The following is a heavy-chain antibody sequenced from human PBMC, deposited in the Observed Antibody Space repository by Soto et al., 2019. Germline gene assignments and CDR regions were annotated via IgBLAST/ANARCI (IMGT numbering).Heavy chain of an antibody. CDR3: ARGFGRFNY. CDR1: GFTFNDFE. CDR2: IDGSGATK. D-gene: IGHD3-10*01. V-gene: IGHV3-48*03. J-gene: IGHJ4*02. Sequence: EVQLLESGGGLVQPGGSLRLSCGVSGFTFNDFEMNWVRQAPGKGLEWLAYIDGSGATKKYADSVRGRFTISRDNANNSLCLQMSSLSAADTAMYYCARGFGRFNYWGQGPLVSVSS.